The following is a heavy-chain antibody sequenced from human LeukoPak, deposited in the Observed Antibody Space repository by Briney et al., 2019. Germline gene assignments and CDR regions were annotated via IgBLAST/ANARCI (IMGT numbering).Heavy chain of an antibody. CDR3: ARDGRMVRDPLYYYYYMDV. D-gene: IGHD3-10*01. CDR2: ISSSGSTI. CDR1: GFTVTNAW. J-gene: IGHJ6*03. Sequence: GGSLRLSCAASGFTVTNAWMNWVRQAPGKGLEWVSYISSSGSTIYYADSVKGRFTISRDNAKNSLYLQMNSLRAEDTAVYYCARDGRMVRDPLYYYYYMDVWGKGTTVTISS. V-gene: IGHV3-48*04.